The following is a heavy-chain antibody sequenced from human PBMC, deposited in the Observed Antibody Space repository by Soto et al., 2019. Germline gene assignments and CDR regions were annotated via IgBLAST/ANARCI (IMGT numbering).Heavy chain of an antibody. V-gene: IGHV3-33*01. CDR3: ARSRWAYYGSGSYHDPYYYYGMDV. Sequence: GGSLRLSCAASGFTFSSYGMHWVRQAPGKGLEWVAVIWYDGSNKYYADSVKGRFTISRDNSKNTLYLQMNSLRAEDTAVYYCARSRWAYYGSGSYHDPYYYYGMDVWGQGTTVTVSS. CDR1: GFTFSSYG. CDR2: IWYDGSNK. J-gene: IGHJ6*02. D-gene: IGHD3-10*01.